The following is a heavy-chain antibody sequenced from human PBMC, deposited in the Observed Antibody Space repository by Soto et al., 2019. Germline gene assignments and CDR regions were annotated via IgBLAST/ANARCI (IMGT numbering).Heavy chain of an antibody. D-gene: IGHD5-18*01. CDR2: IYYSGST. CDR3: ARDNGYSYGYTLDH. CDR1: GGSISSYY. V-gene: IGHV4-59*01. Sequence: QVQLQESGPGLVKPSETLSLTCTVSGGSISSYYWSWIRQPPGKGLEWIGYIYYSGSTIYNPSLKSRVTISVDTSKNQFSLKLSSVTAADTAVYYCARDNGYSYGYTLDHWGQGTLVTVSS. J-gene: IGHJ4*02.